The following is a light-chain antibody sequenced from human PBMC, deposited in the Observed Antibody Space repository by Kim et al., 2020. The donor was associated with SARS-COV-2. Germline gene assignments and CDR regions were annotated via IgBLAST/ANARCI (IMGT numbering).Light chain of an antibody. CDR2: WAS. Sequence: ATINCKSSQSVLNRSNNKNYLAWYQQKPRQPPKLLIYWASTRESGVPDRFSGSGSGTDFTLTISSLQAEDVAVYYCQQYYDTRWTFGQGTKVDIK. CDR3: QQYYDTRWT. CDR1: QSVLNRSNNKNY. V-gene: IGKV4-1*01. J-gene: IGKJ1*01.